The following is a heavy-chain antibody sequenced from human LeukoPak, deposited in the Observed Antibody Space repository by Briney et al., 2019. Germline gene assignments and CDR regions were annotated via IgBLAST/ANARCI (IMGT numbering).Heavy chain of an antibody. CDR1: GFTFSSYG. CDR3: AKSAPEYYDFWSGADY. V-gene: IGHV3-30*18. Sequence: GRSLRLSCAASGFTFSSYGMHWVRQAPGKGLEWVTVMSYDGSNKYYADSVKGRFTISRDNSKNTLYLQMNSLRAEDTAVYYCAKSAPEYYDFWSGADYWGQGTLVTVSS. J-gene: IGHJ4*02. CDR2: MSYDGSNK. D-gene: IGHD3-3*01.